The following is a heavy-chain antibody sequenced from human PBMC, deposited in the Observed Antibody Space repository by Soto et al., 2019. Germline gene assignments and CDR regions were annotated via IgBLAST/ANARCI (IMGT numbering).Heavy chain of an antibody. D-gene: IGHD3-22*01. Sequence: GGSLRLSCAASGFTFSSYGMHWVRQAPGKGLEWVAVIWYDGSNKYYADSAKGRFTISRDNSKNTLYLQMNSLRAEDTAVYYCAKDRPPITMIVVAPFVGGQGTLVTVSS. CDR2: IWYDGSNK. V-gene: IGHV3-33*06. J-gene: IGHJ4*02. CDR1: GFTFSSYG. CDR3: AKDRPPITMIVVAPFV.